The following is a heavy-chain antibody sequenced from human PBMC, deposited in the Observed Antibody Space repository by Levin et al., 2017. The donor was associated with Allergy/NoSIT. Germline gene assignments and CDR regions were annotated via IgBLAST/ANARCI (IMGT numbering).Heavy chain of an antibody. CDR3: AKTRPEYSSGWYYFDY. CDR2: ISWNSGSI. Sequence: GGSLRLSCAASGFTFDDYAMHWVRQAPGKGLEWVSGISWNSGSIGYADSVKGRFTISRDNAKNSLYLQMNSLRAEDTALYYCAKTRPEYSSGWYYFDYWGQGTLVTVSS. CDR1: GFTFDDYA. D-gene: IGHD6-19*01. V-gene: IGHV3-9*01. J-gene: IGHJ4*02.